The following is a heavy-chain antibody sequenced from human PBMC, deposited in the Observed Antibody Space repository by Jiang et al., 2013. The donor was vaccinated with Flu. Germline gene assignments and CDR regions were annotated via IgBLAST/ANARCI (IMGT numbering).Heavy chain of an antibody. J-gene: IGHJ6*02. V-gene: IGHV4-59*08. CDR3: ARQMTGDYYYGMDV. Sequence: GPGLVKPSETLSLTCTVSSGSISSHYWSWIRQPPGKGLEWIGYIHNSGTTNYNPSLKSRVTISIDTSTNQLSLKLISVTAPDTAVYYCARQMTGDYYYGMDVWGQGTTVTVSS. CDR1: SGSISSHY. CDR2: IHNSGTT.